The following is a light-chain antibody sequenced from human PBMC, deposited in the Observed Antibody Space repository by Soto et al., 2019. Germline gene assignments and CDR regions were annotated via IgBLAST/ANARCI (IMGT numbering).Light chain of an antibody. CDR2: DVS. Sequence: DIQMTQSPSTLSASVGDRVTITCRASQTISSWLAWYQQKPGKAPKLLIYDVSSLESGVPSRFSGSGSGTEFTLTITSLQPDDFATYYCQQGTFGQGTKLEIK. CDR1: QTISSW. CDR3: QQGT. V-gene: IGKV1-5*01. J-gene: IGKJ2*01.